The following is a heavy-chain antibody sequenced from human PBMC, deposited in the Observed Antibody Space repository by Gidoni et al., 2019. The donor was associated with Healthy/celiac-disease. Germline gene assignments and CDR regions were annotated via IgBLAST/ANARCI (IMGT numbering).Heavy chain of an antibody. D-gene: IGHD6-13*01. Sequence: QVQLVESGGGVVQPGRSLRLCCPAYGFTFSSSGMHWGRQAPGKGLEWVAVIWYDGSNKYYADSVKGRFTISRDNSKNTLYLQMNSLRAEDTAVYYCARDGWDAAAGTDYYYYYYMDVWGKGTTVTVSS. CDR1: GFTFSSSG. CDR2: IWYDGSNK. CDR3: ARDGWDAAAGTDYYYYYYMDV. J-gene: IGHJ6*03. V-gene: IGHV3-33*01.